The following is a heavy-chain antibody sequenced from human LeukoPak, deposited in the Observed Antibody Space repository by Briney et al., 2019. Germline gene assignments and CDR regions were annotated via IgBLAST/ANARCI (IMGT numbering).Heavy chain of an antibody. J-gene: IGHJ6*03. CDR1: GFTFSGSA. CDR2: IRSKANSYAT. CDR3: TSPGNRYYYYYMDV. Sequence: GGSLRLSCAASGFTFSGSAMHWVRQASGKGLEWVGRIRSKANSYATAYAASLKGRFTISRDDSKNTAYLQMNSLKTEDTAVYYCTSPGNRYYYYYMDVGGKGTTVTVSS. D-gene: IGHD1-14*01. V-gene: IGHV3-73*01.